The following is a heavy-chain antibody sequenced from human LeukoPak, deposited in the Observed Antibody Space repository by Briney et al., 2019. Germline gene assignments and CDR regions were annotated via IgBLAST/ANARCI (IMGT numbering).Heavy chain of an antibody. J-gene: IGHJ4*02. D-gene: IGHD6-25*01. V-gene: IGHV4-39*01. Sequence: SETLSLTCTVSGGSISTISSSTYYWGRIRQAPGKGLEWIGSLFYGENSHYNPSLKSRATLSVGTSNNQFSLKLTSVTAADAAVYFCARQLPTAAADTRGYFDYWGQGTVVTVSS. CDR1: GGSISTISSSTYY. CDR3: ARQLPTAAADTRGYFDY. CDR2: LFYGENS.